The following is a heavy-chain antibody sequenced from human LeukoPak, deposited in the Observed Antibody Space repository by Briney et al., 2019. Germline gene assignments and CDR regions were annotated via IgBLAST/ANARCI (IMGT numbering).Heavy chain of an antibody. Sequence: ASVKVSCRASGFSLIVYYMHWVRQAPGQGLEWMGWIYPKSGGTNSAQSFQGRLTMTSDTSTSTVYMELCGLRSDDTAPYYSARGPDWGLDYWGPGTLVTVSS. V-gene: IGHV1-2*02. J-gene: IGHJ4*02. CDR1: GFSLIVYY. CDR2: IYPKSGGT. CDR3: ARGPDWGLDY. D-gene: IGHD7-27*01.